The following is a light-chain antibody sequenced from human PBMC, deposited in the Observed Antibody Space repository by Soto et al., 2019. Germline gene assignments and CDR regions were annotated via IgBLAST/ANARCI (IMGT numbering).Light chain of an antibody. CDR2: DAS. Sequence: EIVLMQSPGTLSLSPGDRATLSCRASQSVSRSYLGWYQQKPGQAPRLLIYDASNRATGIPARFSGSGSGTDFTLTISSLEPEDFAVYYCQQRSNLVFGPGTKVDIK. CDR3: QQRSNLV. J-gene: IGKJ3*01. CDR1: QSVSRSY. V-gene: IGKV3D-20*02.